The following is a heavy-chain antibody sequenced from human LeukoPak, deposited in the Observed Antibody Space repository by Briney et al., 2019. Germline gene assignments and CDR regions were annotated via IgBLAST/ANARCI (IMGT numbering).Heavy chain of an antibody. Sequence: ASVKVSCKASGYTFTGYYMYWLRQAPGQGLEWMGWINPNSGDTDYAEKFLGRVTMTRDTSITTAYMELTSLRYDDTAVYYCARDMDTGPDLFDYWGQGTLVTVSS. D-gene: IGHD5-18*01. CDR3: ARDMDTGPDLFDY. V-gene: IGHV1-2*02. CDR1: GYTFTGYY. CDR2: INPNSGDT. J-gene: IGHJ4*02.